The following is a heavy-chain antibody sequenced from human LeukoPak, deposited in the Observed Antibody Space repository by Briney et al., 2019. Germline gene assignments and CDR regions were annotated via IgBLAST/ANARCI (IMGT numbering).Heavy chain of an antibody. J-gene: IGHJ6*03. Sequence: ASVKVSCKASGGTFSSYAISWVRQAPGQGLEWWGRIIPIFGTANYAQKFQGRVTITTDESTSTAYMELSSLRSEDTAVYYCARDLRAVKRKYYYYYMDVWGKGTTVTVSS. CDR2: IIPIFGTA. D-gene: IGHD3-3*01. CDR3: ARDLRAVKRKYYYYYMDV. V-gene: IGHV1-69*05. CDR1: GGTFSSYA.